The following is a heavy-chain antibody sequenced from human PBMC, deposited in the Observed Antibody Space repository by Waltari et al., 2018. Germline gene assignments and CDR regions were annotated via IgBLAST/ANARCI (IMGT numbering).Heavy chain of an antibody. V-gene: IGHV4-34*01. CDR3: ARGVMYDY. CDR2: INHSGST. J-gene: IGHJ4*02. Sequence: QVQLQQWGAGLLKPSETLSLTCAVYGGSFRAYYWSWIRQPPGKGLEWIGEINHSGSTNYNPSLKSRVTISVDTSKNQFSLKLSSVTAADTAVYYCARGVMYDYWGQGTLVTVSS. CDR1: GGSFRAYY.